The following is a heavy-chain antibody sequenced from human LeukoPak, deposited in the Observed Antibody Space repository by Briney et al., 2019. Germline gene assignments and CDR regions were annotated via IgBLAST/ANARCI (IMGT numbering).Heavy chain of an antibody. V-gene: IGHV3-64D*06. J-gene: IGHJ4*02. D-gene: IGHD2-2*01. CDR3: VKEHCSSTSCFYFDY. CDR1: GFTFSNFD. CDR2: ISGNGGST. Sequence: GGSLRLSCSASGFTFSNFDMHWVRQAPGKGLEYVSAISGNGGSTHYADSVKGRFTISRDNPKNTLYLQMTSLKAEDTAVYYCVKEHCSSTSCFYFDYWGQGTLVTVSS.